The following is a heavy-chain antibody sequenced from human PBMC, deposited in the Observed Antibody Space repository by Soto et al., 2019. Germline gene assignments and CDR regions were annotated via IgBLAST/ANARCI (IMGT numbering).Heavy chain of an antibody. CDR3: ARDPPDDTSGYFSLDY. D-gene: IGHD3-22*01. CDR1: GFIFSSYG. J-gene: IGHJ4*02. CDR2: MWSEGGDK. V-gene: IGHV3-33*01. Sequence: QVQLVESGGVVVQPGRSLRLSCAASGFIFSSYGVHWVRQAPGKGLEWVAVMWSEGGDKHYADSVKGRFTISRDNSRNTLYLQMNSLRAEDTAVYYCARDPPDDTSGYFSLDYWGQGTLVTVSS.